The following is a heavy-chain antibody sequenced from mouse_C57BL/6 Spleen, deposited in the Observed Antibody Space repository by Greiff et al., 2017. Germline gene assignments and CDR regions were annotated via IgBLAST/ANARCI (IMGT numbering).Heavy chain of an antibody. CDR1: GYTFTSYW. Sequence: QVQLKQPGAELVRPGTSVKLSCKASGYTFTSYWMHWVKQRPGQGLEWIGVIDPSDSYTNYNQKFKGKATLTVDTSSSTAYMQLSSLTSEDSAVYYCARCDYDDFDYWGQGTTLTVSS. CDR2: IDPSDSYT. CDR3: ARCDYDDFDY. V-gene: IGHV1-59*01. J-gene: IGHJ2*01. D-gene: IGHD2-4*01.